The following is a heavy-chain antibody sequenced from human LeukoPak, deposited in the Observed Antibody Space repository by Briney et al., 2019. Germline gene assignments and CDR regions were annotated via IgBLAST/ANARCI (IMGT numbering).Heavy chain of an antibody. Sequence: GGSLRLSCAASGFSFNSFGMSWVRQTPGKGLEWVSSIHSRGDNTHYADSLEGRFTISRDTWKNTVYLEMNRLRVEDTATYYCARQILRGSYFYYLDVWGTGTPVTVSS. CDR1: GFSFNSFG. D-gene: IGHD3-10*01. CDR3: ARQILRGSYFYYLDV. V-gene: IGHV3-23*01. CDR2: IHSRGDNT. J-gene: IGHJ6*03.